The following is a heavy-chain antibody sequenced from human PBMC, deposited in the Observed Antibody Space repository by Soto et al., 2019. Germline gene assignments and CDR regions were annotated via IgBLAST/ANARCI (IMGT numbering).Heavy chain of an antibody. J-gene: IGHJ4*02. CDR3: ARDWSAEVLPDY. Sequence: ASVKVSCKASGYTFTTYGVSWVRQAPGQGLEWMGWISTYNGNTQFAQKFQGRVTMTTDTSACTAYMELRSLTSDDTAVYYCARDWSAEVLPDYWGQGTLVTVSS. CDR1: GYTFTTYG. CDR2: ISTYNGNT. D-gene: IGHD3-10*01. V-gene: IGHV1-18*01.